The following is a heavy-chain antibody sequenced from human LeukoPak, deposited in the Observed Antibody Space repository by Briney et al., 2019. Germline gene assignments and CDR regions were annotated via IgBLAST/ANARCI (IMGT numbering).Heavy chain of an antibody. V-gene: IGHV6-1*01. CDR1: GDRLSRNIAG. CDR2: TYYRSKWYS. CDR3: ARGGSYSFDY. J-gene: IGHJ4*02. Sequence: EAPSVTCALPGDRLSRNIAGWDWIRHSRSSGLEWLRRTYYRSKWYSDYAFSVKSLITINPDTSRNQFSLQLSSVTPEDTAVYYCARGGSYSFDYWGQGTLVTVSS. D-gene: IGHD1-26*01.